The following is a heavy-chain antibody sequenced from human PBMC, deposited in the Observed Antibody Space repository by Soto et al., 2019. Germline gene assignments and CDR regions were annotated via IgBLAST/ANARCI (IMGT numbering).Heavy chain of an antibody. CDR3: AHEPHGPFDY. J-gene: IGHJ4*02. CDR1: GFSLSTSGVA. CDR2: IYWDDDK. Sequence: SGPTLVNPTQTLTLTCTFSGFSLSTSGVAVGWIRQPPGKALEWLALIYWDDDKRYSPSLKSRLTITKDTSKNQVVLSMTSMDPVDTATYFCAHEPHGPFDYWGKGTLVTVST. V-gene: IGHV2-5*02.